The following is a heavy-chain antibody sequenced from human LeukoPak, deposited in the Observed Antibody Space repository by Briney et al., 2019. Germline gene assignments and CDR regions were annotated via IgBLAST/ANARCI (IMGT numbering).Heavy chain of an antibody. CDR1: GGSISSGGYY. CDR2: IYYSGST. J-gene: IGHJ4*02. Sequence: PSETLSLTCTVSGGSISSGGYYWSWIRQHPGKGLEWIGYIYYSGSTYYNPSLKSRVIISVDKSKNQFSLKLSSVTAADTAVYYCAREGWDTGVDYWGQGTLVTVSS. CDR3: AREGWDTGVDY. V-gene: IGHV4-31*03. D-gene: IGHD5-18*01.